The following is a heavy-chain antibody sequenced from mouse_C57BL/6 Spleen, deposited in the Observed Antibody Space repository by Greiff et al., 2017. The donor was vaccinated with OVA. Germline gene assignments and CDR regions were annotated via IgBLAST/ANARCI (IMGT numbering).Heavy chain of an antibody. CDR1: GFTFSDYY. D-gene: IGHD2-3*01. J-gene: IGHJ2*01. Sequence: EVKLVESEGGLVQPGRSMKLSCTASGFTFSDYYMAWVRQVPEKGLEWVANINYDGSSTYYLDSLKSRFIISRDNAKNILYLQMSSLKSEDTATYYCARGGDDGYYFDYWGQGTTLTVSS. CDR2: INYDGSST. V-gene: IGHV5-16*01. CDR3: ARGGDDGYYFDY.